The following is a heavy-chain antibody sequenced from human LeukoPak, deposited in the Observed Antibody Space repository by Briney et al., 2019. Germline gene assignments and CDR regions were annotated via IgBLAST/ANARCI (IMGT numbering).Heavy chain of an antibody. V-gene: IGHV4-39*01. CDR3: ARSMRVRGVPPCNWVDP. CDR1: GGSISSSEYY. Sequence: SETLSLTCSVSGGSISSSEYYWGWIHQPPGKGLEWIGSIHYSGSTFYNPSLKSRVTISVDTSKNQFSLKLRAVTAADTTVYYCARSMRVRGVPPCNWVDPWGQGTLVTVSS. CDR2: IHYSGST. D-gene: IGHD3-10*01. J-gene: IGHJ5*02.